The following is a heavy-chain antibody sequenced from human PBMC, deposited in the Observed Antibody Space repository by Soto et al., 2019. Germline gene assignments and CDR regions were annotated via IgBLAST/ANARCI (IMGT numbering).Heavy chain of an antibody. Sequence: GGSLRLSCAASGFTFSSYGMHWVRQAPGKGLEWVAVISYDGSNKYYADSVKGRFTISRDNSKNTLYLQMNGLRAEDTAVYYCAKDGLWGQGTLVTVSS. CDR3: AKDGL. J-gene: IGHJ4*02. V-gene: IGHV3-30*18. CDR2: ISYDGSNK. CDR1: GFTFSSYG.